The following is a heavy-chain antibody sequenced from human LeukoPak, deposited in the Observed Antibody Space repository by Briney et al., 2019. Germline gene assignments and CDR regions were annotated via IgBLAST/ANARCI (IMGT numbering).Heavy chain of an antibody. V-gene: IGHV4-34*01. J-gene: IGHJ4*02. CDR1: GGSFSGYY. Sequence: PSETLSLTCAVYGGSFSGYYWSWIRQPPGKGLEWIGEINHSGSTNYNPSLKSRVTISVDTSKNQFSLKLSSVTAADAAVYYCARALGCCSGGSCYYGYWGQGTLVTVSS. CDR3: ARALGCCSGGSCYYGY. D-gene: IGHD2-15*01. CDR2: INHSGST.